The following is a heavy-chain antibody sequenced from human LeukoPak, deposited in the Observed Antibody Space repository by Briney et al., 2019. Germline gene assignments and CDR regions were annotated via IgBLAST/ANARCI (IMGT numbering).Heavy chain of an antibody. J-gene: IGHJ5*02. V-gene: IGHV3-7*01. D-gene: IGHD3-10*01. CDR3: AREDVWFGEWNWFDP. CDR1: GFTFSSYW. CDR2: IKQDGSDK. Sequence: GGSLRLSCAASGFTFSSYWMSWVRQAPGKGLEWVANIKQDGSDKYYVDSVKGRFTISRDNAKNSLYLQMNSLRAEDTAVYYCAREDVWFGEWNWFDPWGQGTLVTVSS.